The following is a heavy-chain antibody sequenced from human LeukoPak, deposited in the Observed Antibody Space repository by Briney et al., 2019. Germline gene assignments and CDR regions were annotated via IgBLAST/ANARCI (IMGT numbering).Heavy chain of an antibody. V-gene: IGHV1-69*01. J-gene: IGHJ4*02. D-gene: IGHD3-22*01. CDR1: GGTFSSYA. CDR2: IIPIFGTA. CDR3: ARDIYDSSGYYSDY. Sequence: ASVKVSCKASGGTFSSYAISWVRQAPGQGLEWMGGIIPIFGTANYAQKFQSRVMITADESTSTAYMELSSLRSEDTAVYYCARDIYDSSGYYSDYWGQGTLVTVSS.